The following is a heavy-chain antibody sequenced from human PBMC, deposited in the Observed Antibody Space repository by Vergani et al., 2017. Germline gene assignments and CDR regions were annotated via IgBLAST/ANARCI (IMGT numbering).Heavy chain of an antibody. CDR1: GFTFNHYA. V-gene: IGHV3-23*01. D-gene: IGHD5-12*01. J-gene: IGHJ6*02. CDR3: AKASPRNSGYDYLYYDHAMDV. CDR2: ISGSGGST. Sequence: EVQLLESGGDLVQPGGSLRLSCAASGFTFNHYAMNWVRQAPGKGLEWVSGISGSGGSTYYAGSVKGRFTISRDSSKNTLYLKMNSLSAGDTAVYYCAKASPRNSGYDYLYYDHAMDVWGQGTTVTVSS.